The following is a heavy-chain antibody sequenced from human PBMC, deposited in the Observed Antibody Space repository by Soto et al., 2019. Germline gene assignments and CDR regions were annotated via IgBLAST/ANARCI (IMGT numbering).Heavy chain of an antibody. D-gene: IGHD3-22*01. CDR3: ARQIYDSDTGPNFQYYFDS. CDR2: IDPSDSQT. V-gene: IGHV5-10-1*01. J-gene: IGHJ4*02. CDR1: GYSFAGYW. Sequence: TGESLKISCKGSGYSFAGYWITWVRQKPGKGLEWMGRIDPSDSQTYYSPSFRGHVTISVTKSITTVFLQWSSLRASDTAMYYCARQIYDSDTGPNFQYYFDSWGQGTPVPVSS.